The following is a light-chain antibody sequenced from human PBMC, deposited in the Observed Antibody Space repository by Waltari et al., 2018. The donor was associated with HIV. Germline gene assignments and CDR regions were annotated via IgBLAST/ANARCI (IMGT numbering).Light chain of an antibody. J-gene: IGKJ2*01. CDR3: QQSSATPCT. CDR2: IAS. Sequence: DIQMTQSPSTLSASVGDRVTITCRASQSLGTHLNWYQQKSGEAPKLLIYIASSLYSDVPPRFSGSRSGIDFTLTITSLQPEDFATYFCQQSSATPCTFGQGTRLDVK. CDR1: QSLGTH. V-gene: IGKV1-39*01.